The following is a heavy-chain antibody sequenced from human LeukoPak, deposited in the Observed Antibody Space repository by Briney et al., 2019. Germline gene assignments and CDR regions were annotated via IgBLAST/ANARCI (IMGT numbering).Heavy chain of an antibody. V-gene: IGHV3-23*01. CDR3: AKVKDNWNDYFDY. CDR1: GFTFSSYA. J-gene: IGHJ4*02. D-gene: IGHD1-1*01. CDR2: ISGSGGST. Sequence: GGSLRLSCEASGFTFSSYAMSWVRQAPGKGLEWVSAISGSGGSTYYADSVKGRFTISRDNSKNTLYLQMNSLRAEDTAVYYCAKVKDNWNDYFDYWGQGTLVTVSS.